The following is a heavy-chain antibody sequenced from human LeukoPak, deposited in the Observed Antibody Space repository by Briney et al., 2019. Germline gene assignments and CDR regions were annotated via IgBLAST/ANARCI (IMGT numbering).Heavy chain of an antibody. CDR2: IYPGDSDT. CDR3: ARQEGENYFWSGYAYYFDY. J-gene: IGHJ4*02. CDR1: GYSFTSYW. D-gene: IGHD3-3*01. V-gene: IGHV5-51*01. Sequence: GESLKISCKGSGYSFTSYWIGWVRQMPGKGLEWMAIIYPGDSDTRYSPSFQGQVTISADKSLTTAYLQWSSLKASDTAMYYCARQEGENYFWSGYAYYFDYWGQGTLVTVSS.